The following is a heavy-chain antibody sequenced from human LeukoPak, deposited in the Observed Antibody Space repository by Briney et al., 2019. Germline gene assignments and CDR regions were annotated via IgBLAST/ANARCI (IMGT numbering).Heavy chain of an antibody. J-gene: IGHJ4*02. CDR3: VRDGGVSGYDLLDY. CDR2: INQDGSKE. V-gene: IGHV3-7*01. D-gene: IGHD5-12*01. Sequence: PGGSLRLSCAASTFTFSNYWMNWVRQAPGKGLEWVAQINQDGSKEYYIDSVKARFSISRDNARNSLSLQMNSLRAEDTAVYYCVRDGGVSGYDLLDYWGQGTLVTVSS. CDR1: TFTFSNYW.